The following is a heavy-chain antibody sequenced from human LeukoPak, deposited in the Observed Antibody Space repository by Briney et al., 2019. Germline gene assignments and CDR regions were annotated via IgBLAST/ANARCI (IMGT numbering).Heavy chain of an antibody. CDR1: GGSISSGGYS. Sequence: PSETLSLTCAVSGGSISSGGYSWSWIRQPPGKGLEWIGYIYHSGSTYYNPSLKSRVTISVDRSKNQFSLKLSSVTAADTAVYYCARAMVTSPYSSSVGKHRFDPWGQGTLVTVSS. V-gene: IGHV4-30-2*01. D-gene: IGHD6-13*01. CDR3: ARAMVTSPYSSSVGKHRFDP. J-gene: IGHJ5*02. CDR2: IYHSGST.